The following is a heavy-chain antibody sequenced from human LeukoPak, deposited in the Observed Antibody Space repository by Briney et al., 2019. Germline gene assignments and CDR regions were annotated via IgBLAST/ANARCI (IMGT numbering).Heavy chain of an antibody. CDR2: ITSSSSYT. D-gene: IGHD6-19*01. V-gene: IGHV3-21*01. J-gene: IGHJ4*02. Sequence: GGSLRLSCAASGFTFSSYTMNWVRQAPGKGLEWVSSITSSSSYTYYADSVKGRFTISRDNAKNSLCLQMNSLKAEDTAVYYCARHVAAVGFDYWGQGTLVTVSS. CDR1: GFTFSSYT. CDR3: ARHVAAVGFDY.